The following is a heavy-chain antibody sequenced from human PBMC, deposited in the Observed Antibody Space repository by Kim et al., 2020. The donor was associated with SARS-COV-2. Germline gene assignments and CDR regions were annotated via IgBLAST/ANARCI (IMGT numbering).Heavy chain of an antibody. V-gene: IGHV4-31*03. J-gene: IGHJ3*02. D-gene: IGHD3-22*01. CDR2: IYYSGST. CDR3: PRAVVTMIVVVNAFDI. Sequence: SETLSLTCTISGGYISSGGYYWSWIRQHPGKGLEWIGYIYYSGSTYYNPSLKSRFTISVDTSKNYFSLKLSSVTAADTAVYYCPRAVVTMIVVVNAFDIWSQGTMVTVSS. CDR1: GGYISSGGYY.